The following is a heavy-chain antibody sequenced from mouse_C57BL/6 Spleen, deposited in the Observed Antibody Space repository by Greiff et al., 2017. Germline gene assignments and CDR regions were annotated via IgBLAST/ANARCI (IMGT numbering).Heavy chain of an antibody. D-gene: IGHD2-1*01. CDR1: GYTFTDYN. CDR2: INPNNGGT. J-gene: IGHJ1*03. Sequence: EVQLQQSGPELVKPGASVKIPCKASGYTFTDYNMDWVKQSHGKSLEWIGDINPNNGGTIYNQKFKGKATLTVDKSSSTAYMELRSLTSEDTAVYYCARLYYGNNDWYFDVWGTGTTVTVSS. V-gene: IGHV1-18*01. CDR3: ARLYYGNNDWYFDV.